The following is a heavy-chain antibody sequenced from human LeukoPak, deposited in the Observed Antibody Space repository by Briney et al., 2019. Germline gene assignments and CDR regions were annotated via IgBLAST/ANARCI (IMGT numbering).Heavy chain of an antibody. D-gene: IGHD6-13*01. Sequence: PSETLSLTCTVSGGSVSSGSDYWTWIRLPPGKGLEWIGYIYYSGNTDYNPSLKSRVTISVDMSKNQFSLKLTSVTAADTAMYYCARGKGTAAAYYYYYGMDVWGQGTTVTVSS. V-gene: IGHV4-61*01. CDR2: IYYSGNT. CDR1: GGSVSSGSDY. CDR3: ARGKGTAAAYYYYYGMDV. J-gene: IGHJ6*02.